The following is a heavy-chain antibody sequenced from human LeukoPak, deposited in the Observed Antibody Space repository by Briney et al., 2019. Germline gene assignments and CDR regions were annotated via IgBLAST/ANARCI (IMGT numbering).Heavy chain of an antibody. CDR2: IKSKTDGGTT. J-gene: IGHJ2*01. CDR3: SPVYRYFGL. V-gene: IGHV3-15*01. Sequence: PGGSLRLSCAASGFTFSNAWMSWVRQAPGKGLEWVGLIKSKTDGGTTDYAAPVKGRFTISRDDSKSTLYLQMSSLKTEDTAVYYCSPVYRYFGLWGRGTLVSVSA. CDR1: GFTFSNAW.